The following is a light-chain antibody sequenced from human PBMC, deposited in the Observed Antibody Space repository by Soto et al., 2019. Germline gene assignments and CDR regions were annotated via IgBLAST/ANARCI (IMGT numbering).Light chain of an antibody. CDR3: ETWDSNTRV. CDR2: LDGSGFY. Sequence: QSVLTQSSSASASLGSSVKLTCTLSSGHSSYIIAWHQQQPGKAPRYLMKLDGSGFYNRGGGVPRRFSGSSSGADRYLTISNLQFEDEADYYCETWDSNTRVFGGGTKLTVL. V-gene: IGLV4-60*02. CDR1: SGHSSYI. J-gene: IGLJ3*02.